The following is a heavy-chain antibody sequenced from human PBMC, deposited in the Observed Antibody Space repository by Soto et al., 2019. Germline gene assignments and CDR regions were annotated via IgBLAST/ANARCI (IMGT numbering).Heavy chain of an antibody. D-gene: IGHD2-15*01. CDR1: GYTFTSYA. Sequence: ASVKVSCKASGYTFTSYAMHWVRQAPGQRLEWMGWINAGSGNTNYSQKFQGRVTMTRDTSVSTAYMELSRLRSDDTAVYYCARFYCSGGSCLGAFDIWGQGTMVTVSS. J-gene: IGHJ3*02. V-gene: IGHV1-3*01. CDR2: INAGSGNT. CDR3: ARFYCSGGSCLGAFDI.